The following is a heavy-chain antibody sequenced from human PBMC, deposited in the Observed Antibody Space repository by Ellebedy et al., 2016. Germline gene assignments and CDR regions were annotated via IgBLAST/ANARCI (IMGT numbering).Heavy chain of an antibody. J-gene: IGHJ3*01. CDR2: IFHTGST. CDR3: AKWNGGWYAFEV. Sequence: SETLSLTCAVSGGSISSLNWWSWVRQPPGTGLEWIGEIFHTGSTNYNPSLESRVTISVDTSKSQFSLRLTSVTAADTAVYYCAKWNGGWYAFEVWGQGTMVTVSS. V-gene: IGHV4-4*02. CDR1: GGSISSLNW. D-gene: IGHD6-19*01.